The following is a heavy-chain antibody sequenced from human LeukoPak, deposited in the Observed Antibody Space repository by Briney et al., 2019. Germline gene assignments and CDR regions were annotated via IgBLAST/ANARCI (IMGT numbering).Heavy chain of an antibody. CDR1: GGSITGFY. D-gene: IGHD2-2*02. Sequence: SEALSLTCTVSGGSITGFYWSWIRQPPGKGLEWIGYIYYTGSTNYKPSLKSRLTISLDASKNQFSLNLSSVTAADTAVYYCAAGVGYCSSTSCYNPDAFDIWGQGTMVTVSS. V-gene: IGHV4-59*03. CDR2: IYYTGST. J-gene: IGHJ3*02. CDR3: AAGVGYCSSTSCYNPDAFDI.